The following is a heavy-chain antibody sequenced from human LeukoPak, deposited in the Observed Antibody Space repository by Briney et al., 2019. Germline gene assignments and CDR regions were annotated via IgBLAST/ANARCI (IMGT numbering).Heavy chain of an antibody. J-gene: IGHJ4*02. CDR3: AREASGYYRDF. CDR1: GFTFSSHG. D-gene: IGHD3-3*01. V-gene: IGHV3-33*01. Sequence: GGSLRLSCAASGFTFSSHGMHWVRQAPGKGLDWVAVIWYDGSKTLYAVSVKGRFTMSRDDSQNTLYLQMNSLRAEDTAVYYCAREASGYYRDFWGQGTLVTASS. CDR2: IWYDGSKT.